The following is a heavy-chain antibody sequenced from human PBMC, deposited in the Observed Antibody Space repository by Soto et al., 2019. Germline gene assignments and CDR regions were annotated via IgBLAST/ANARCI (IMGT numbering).Heavy chain of an antibody. Sequence: QVQLVQSGAEVKRPGASVRVSCKASGYTFTSYDINWVRQATGQGLEWLGWMNPNSGNTGYAQKFQGTITLTRSTSTSTAYMELTSLRSEDRAVYYCARGINWCQGTMVTVSS. CDR3: ARGIN. CDR2: MNPNSGNT. J-gene: IGHJ3*01. CDR1: GYTFTSYD. V-gene: IGHV1-8*01.